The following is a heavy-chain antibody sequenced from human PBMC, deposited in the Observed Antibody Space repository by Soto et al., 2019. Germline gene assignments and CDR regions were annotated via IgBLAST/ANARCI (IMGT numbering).Heavy chain of an antibody. V-gene: IGHV4-30-4*01. J-gene: IGHJ4*02. CDR3: ARDFSSSGRFDY. D-gene: IGHD6-6*01. CDR2: IYYSGST. CDR1: GGSISSGDYY. Sequence: PSETLSLTCTVSGGSISSGDYYWSWIRQPPGKGLEWIGYIYYSGSTYYNPSLKSRVTISVDTSKNQFSLKLSSVTAADTAVYYCARDFSSSGRFDYWGQGTLVTVSS.